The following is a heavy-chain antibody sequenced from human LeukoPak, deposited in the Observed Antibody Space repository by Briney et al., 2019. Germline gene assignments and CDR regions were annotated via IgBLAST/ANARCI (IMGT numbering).Heavy chain of an antibody. J-gene: IGHJ4*02. CDR1: GGSISSSSYY. Sequence: PSETLSLTCTVSGGSISSSSYYWGWIRQPPGKGLEWIGSIYYSGSTYYNSSLKSRVTISVDTSKNQFSLKLSSVTAADTAVYYCASSEELIENYFDYWGQGTLVTVSS. V-gene: IGHV4-39*01. CDR3: ASSEELIENYFDY. D-gene: IGHD3-16*01. CDR2: IYYSGST.